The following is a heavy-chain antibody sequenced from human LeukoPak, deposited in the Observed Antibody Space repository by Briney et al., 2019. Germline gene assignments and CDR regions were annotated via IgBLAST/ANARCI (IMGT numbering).Heavy chain of an antibody. CDR2: ISAYNGNT. V-gene: IGHV1-18*01. D-gene: IGHD3-22*01. CDR1: GYTFTSYG. Sequence: VASVKVSCKASGYTFTSYGISWVRQAPGQGLEWMGWISAYNGNTNYAQKLQGRVTMTTDTSTSTAYMELRSLRSDDTAVYYCAREVRGSSGYYYAGGGYFDYWGQGTLVTVSS. CDR3: AREVRGSSGYYYAGGGYFDY. J-gene: IGHJ4*02.